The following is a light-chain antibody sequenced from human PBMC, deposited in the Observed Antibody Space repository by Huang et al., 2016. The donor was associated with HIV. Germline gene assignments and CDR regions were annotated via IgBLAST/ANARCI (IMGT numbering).Light chain of an antibody. CDR2: GAS. CDR3: QQYDSSPWT. J-gene: IGKJ1*01. V-gene: IGKV3-20*01. CDR1: QSVSSSY. Sequence: EIVLTQSPGTLSLSPGERATLSRRASQSVSSSYLAWYQQKPGQAPRLLFYGASSRATGIPDRLSGSGSGTDFTLTISRREPEDFAVYYCQQYDSSPWTFGQGTKVEIK.